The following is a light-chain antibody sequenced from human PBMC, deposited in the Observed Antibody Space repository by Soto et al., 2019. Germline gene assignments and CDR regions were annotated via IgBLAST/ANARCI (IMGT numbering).Light chain of an antibody. Sequence: DLVMTQSPLSLPVTPGEPASISCRSSQSLLQSNGYNYLDWYLQKPGQSPQLLIYLGSNRASGVPDRFSGSGSGTDFTLKISRVEDEDVGVYYCMQGLQTRAFGQGTRLEIK. CDR1: QSLLQSNGYNY. V-gene: IGKV2-28*01. CDR2: LGS. CDR3: MQGLQTRA. J-gene: IGKJ5*01.